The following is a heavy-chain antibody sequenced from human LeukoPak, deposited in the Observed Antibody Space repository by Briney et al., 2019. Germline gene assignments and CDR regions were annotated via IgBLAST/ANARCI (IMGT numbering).Heavy chain of an antibody. CDR1: ADSINSNY. CDR3: ARVVYSGSWGYFDY. Sequence: PSETLSLTCIVSADSINSNYWSWIRQPPGKGLEWIGHIYHSGSTSYNPSLKSRLTISIDTSKTQFYLKLSSVTAADTAVYYCARVVYSGSWGYFDYWGQGILVTVSS. CDR2: IYHSGST. V-gene: IGHV4-59*01. J-gene: IGHJ4*02. D-gene: IGHD3-10*01.